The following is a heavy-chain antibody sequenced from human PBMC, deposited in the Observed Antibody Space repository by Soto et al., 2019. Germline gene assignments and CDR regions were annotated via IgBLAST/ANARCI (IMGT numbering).Heavy chain of an antibody. Sequence: ASVKVSCKASGYTFTSYDINWVRQATGQGLEWMGWMNPNSGNTGYAQKFQGRVTMTRNTSISTAYMELSSLRSEDTAVYYCARESYYGSGSGYYYYGMDVWGQGTTVTVSS. J-gene: IGHJ6*02. CDR3: ARESYYGSGSGYYYYGMDV. V-gene: IGHV1-8*01. D-gene: IGHD3-10*01. CDR1: GYTFTSYD. CDR2: MNPNSGNT.